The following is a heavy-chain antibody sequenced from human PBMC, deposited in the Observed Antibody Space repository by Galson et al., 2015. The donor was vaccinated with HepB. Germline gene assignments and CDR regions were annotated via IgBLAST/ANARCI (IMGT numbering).Heavy chain of an antibody. V-gene: IGHV3-30-3*01. D-gene: IGHD3-9*01. CDR3: ARGGNYYDILTGYSEYFQH. Sequence: SLRLSCAASGFTFSSYAMHWVRQAPGKGLEWVAVISYDGSNKYYADSVKGRFTISRDNSKNTLYLQMNSLRAEDTAVYYCARGGNYYDILTGYSEYFQHWGQGTLVTVSS. CDR2: ISYDGSNK. J-gene: IGHJ1*01. CDR1: GFTFSSYA.